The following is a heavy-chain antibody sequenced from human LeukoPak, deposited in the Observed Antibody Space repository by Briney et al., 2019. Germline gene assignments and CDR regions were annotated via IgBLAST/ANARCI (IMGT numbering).Heavy chain of an antibody. CDR3: AKDIESLGVGLFDY. CDR1: GFTFSSYE. CDR2: ISSSGRTI. V-gene: IGHV3-48*03. D-gene: IGHD3-3*01. J-gene: IGHJ4*02. Sequence: GGSLRLSCAASGFTFSSYEMNWVRQAPGKGLEWVSSISSSGRTIYYADSVKGRFTISRDNAKNSLYLQMNSLRAEDMALYYCAKDIESLGVGLFDYWGQGTLVTVSS.